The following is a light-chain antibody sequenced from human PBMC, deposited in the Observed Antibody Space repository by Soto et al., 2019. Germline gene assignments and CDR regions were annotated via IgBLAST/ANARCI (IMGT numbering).Light chain of an antibody. CDR1: SSDVGNYNY. CDR2: EVS. J-gene: IGLJ1*01. CDR3: SSFTSSRAYV. V-gene: IGLV2-14*01. Sequence: QSVLTQPVSVSGSPGQSITISCTGTSSDVGNYNYVSWYQQQSGKAPKLIIYEVSNRPSGVSNRFSGSKSGDTASLTISGLQAEDEADYYCSSFTSSRAYVFGIGTKVTVL.